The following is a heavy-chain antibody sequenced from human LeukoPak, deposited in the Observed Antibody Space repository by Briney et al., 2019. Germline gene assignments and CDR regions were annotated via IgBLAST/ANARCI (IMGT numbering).Heavy chain of an antibody. V-gene: IGHV4-59*01. Sequence: SETLSLTCTVSGGSISSYSWSWIRQPPGKGLEWIGYIYYSGSTNYNPSLKSRVTISVDTSKNQFSLKLSSVTAADTAVYYCARDLYDYDSSGYFHNYFDYWGQGTLVTVSS. CDR1: GGSISSYS. J-gene: IGHJ4*02. CDR3: ARDLYDYDSSGYFHNYFDY. D-gene: IGHD3-22*01. CDR2: IYYSGST.